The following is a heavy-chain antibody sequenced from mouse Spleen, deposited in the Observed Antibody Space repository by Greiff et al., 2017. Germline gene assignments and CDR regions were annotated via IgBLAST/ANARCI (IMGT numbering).Heavy chain of an antibody. CDR2: INYDGSST. Sequence: EVMLVESEGGLVQPGSSMKLSCTASGFTFSDYYMAWVRQVPEKGLEWVANINYDGSSTYYLDSLKSRFIISRDNAKNILYLQMSSLKSEDTATYYCARGGYYYAMDYWGQGTSVTVSS. V-gene: IGHV5-16*01. CDR3: ARGGYYYAMDY. CDR1: GFTFSDYY. J-gene: IGHJ4*01.